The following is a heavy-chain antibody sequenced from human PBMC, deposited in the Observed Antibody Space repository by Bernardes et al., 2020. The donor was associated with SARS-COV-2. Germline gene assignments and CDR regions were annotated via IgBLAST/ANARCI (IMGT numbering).Heavy chain of an antibody. Sequence: GGSLRLSCAASGFYFSSYWMHWVRQTPGKGPVWVARINSQGTYTDYADSVKGRFTISRDNAKNTLYLQMKSLRAEDTAVYYCARTYSASYWFDPWGQGSLVTVSS. D-gene: IGHD1-26*01. V-gene: IGHV3-74*01. CDR1: GFYFSSYW. CDR3: ARTYSASYWFDP. CDR2: INSQGTYT. J-gene: IGHJ5*02.